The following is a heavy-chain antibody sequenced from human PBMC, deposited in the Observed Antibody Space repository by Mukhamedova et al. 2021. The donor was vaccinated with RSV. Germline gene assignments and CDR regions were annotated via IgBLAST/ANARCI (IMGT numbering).Heavy chain of an antibody. Sequence: IRQPAGKALEWIGRIYTSGGTNYNPSLNSRVTISVDASTNQFTMKMKSVTAADTALYFYEIAKLRDSFIDSWGQGTQVTVSS. V-gene: IGHV4-61*02. D-gene: IGHD2-21*02. J-gene: IGHJ4*02. CDR3: EIAKLRDSFIDS. CDR2: IYTSGGT.